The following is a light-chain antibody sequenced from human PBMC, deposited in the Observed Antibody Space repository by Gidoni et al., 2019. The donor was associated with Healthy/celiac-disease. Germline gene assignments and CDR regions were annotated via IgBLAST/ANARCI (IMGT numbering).Light chain of an antibody. CDR1: QSILHSDRHVH. CDR2: GVS. V-gene: IGKV2-30*02. CDR3: KQCAHWPYT. Sequence: DAVLSQSPHSLPVTLGQPASTSCSSSQSILHSDRHVHLNWYQQRPGQSPRRLIYGVSNRDSGVPDRFSGSGSGTDFTLKISRVEAEDLGVYYCKQCAHWPYTFGQGTKLEIK. J-gene: IGKJ2*01.